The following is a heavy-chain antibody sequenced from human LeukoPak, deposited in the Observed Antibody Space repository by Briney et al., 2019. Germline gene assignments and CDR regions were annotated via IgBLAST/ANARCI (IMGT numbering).Heavy chain of an antibody. CDR1: GYSFTSYW. J-gene: IGHJ3*02. D-gene: IGHD3-22*01. CDR3: ARHRSRRLLLYLDAFDI. Sequence: GESLKISCKGSGYSFTSYWIGWVRQMPGKGLEWMGIIYPGDSDTRYSPSFQGQVTISADKSISTAYLQWSSLKASDTAMYYCARHRSRRLLLYLDAFDIWGQGTMVTVSS. CDR2: IYPGDSDT. V-gene: IGHV5-51*01.